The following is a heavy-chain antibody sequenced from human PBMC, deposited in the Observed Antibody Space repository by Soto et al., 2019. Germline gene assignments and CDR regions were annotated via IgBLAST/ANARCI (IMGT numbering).Heavy chain of an antibody. CDR1: GGYISSSDYY. V-gene: IGHV4-39*01. J-gene: IGHJ1*01. CDR2: IYHTGET. D-gene: IGHD3-16*02. CDR3: ASKGYRI. Sequence: SETLSLTCSVSGGYISSSDYYWGWIRQSPGKGPEWIGSIYHTGETYYKSSLKSRISISVDTSKNQFYLQLRSLTAADTAVYYCASKGYRIWGQGTQVTVSS.